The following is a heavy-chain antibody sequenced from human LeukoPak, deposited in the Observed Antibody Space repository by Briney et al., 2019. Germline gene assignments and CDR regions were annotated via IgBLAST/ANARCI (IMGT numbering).Heavy chain of an antibody. J-gene: IGHJ4*02. CDR3: AGRVTGYSSGYVY. V-gene: IGHV3-23*01. CDR2: ISGSAHKI. Sequence: GGSLRLSCAASGFTVSSNYMSWVRQAPGKGLEWVSVISGSAHKIRYADSVKGRFTISRDNSENTVYLQMNNLRAEDTALYYCAGRVTGYSSGYVYWGQGTLVTVSS. CDR1: GFTVSSNY. D-gene: IGHD5-18*01.